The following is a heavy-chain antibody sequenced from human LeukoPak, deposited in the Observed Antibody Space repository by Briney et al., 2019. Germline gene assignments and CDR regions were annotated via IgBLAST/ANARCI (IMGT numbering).Heavy chain of an antibody. CDR2: IYHSGST. Sequence: PSETLSLTCAVSGGSISSSNWWSWVRQPPGKGLEWIGEIYHSGSTNYNPSLKSRVTISVDTSKNQFSLKLSSVTAADTAVYYCARAILTPSGYVWHFDLWGRGTLVTASS. V-gene: IGHV4-4*02. CDR1: GGSISSSNW. J-gene: IGHJ2*01. CDR3: ARAILTPSGYVWHFDL. D-gene: IGHD3-3*01.